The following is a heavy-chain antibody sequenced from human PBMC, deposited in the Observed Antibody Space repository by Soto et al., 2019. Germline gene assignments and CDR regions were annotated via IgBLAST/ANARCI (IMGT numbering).Heavy chain of an antibody. CDR3: ARDGGVSYCSGGSCYHHPNWFDP. V-gene: IGHV1-3*01. Sequence: QVQLVQSGAEVKKPGASVKVSCKASGYTFTSYAMHWVRQAPGQRLEWMGWINAGNGNTKYSQKFQGRVTITRDTSASTAYMELSSLRSEDTAVYYCARDGGVSYCSGGSCYHHPNWFDPWGQGTLVTVSS. CDR1: GYTFTSYA. J-gene: IGHJ5*02. D-gene: IGHD2-15*01. CDR2: INAGNGNT.